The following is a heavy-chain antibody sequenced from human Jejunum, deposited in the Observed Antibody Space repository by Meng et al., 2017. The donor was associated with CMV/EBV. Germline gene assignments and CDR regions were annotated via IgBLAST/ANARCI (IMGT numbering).Heavy chain of an antibody. V-gene: IGHV4-59*08. Sequence: LQESGPGLVKPSETLSPPCSVSGGSISTYYWSWIRQPPGKGLEWIGNNYYSGSTNYNPSLASRVTISVDSSKNQFSLKLSSVTAADTAVYYCARHQNGGTYPLDYWGQGTLVTVSS. CDR3: ARHQNGGTYPLDY. CDR2: NYYSGST. CDR1: GGSISTYY. D-gene: IGHD3-16*02. J-gene: IGHJ4*02.